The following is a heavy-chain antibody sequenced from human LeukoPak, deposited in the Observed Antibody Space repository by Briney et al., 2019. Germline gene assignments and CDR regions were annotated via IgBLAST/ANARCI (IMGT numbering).Heavy chain of an antibody. CDR3: ARGGTYYYGSGSYYPFDY. V-gene: IGHV3-30*04. CDR2: ISYDGSNK. Sequence: HSGGSLRLSCAASGFTFSSYAMHWVRQAPGKGLEWVAVISYDGSNKYYADSVKGRFTISRDNSKNTLYLQMNSLRAEDTAVYYCARGGTYYYGSGSYYPFDYWGQGTLVTVSS. J-gene: IGHJ4*02. D-gene: IGHD3-10*01. CDR1: GFTFSSYA.